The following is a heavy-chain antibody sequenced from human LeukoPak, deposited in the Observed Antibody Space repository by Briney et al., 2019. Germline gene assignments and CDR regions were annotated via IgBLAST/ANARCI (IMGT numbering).Heavy chain of an antibody. CDR2: ISGSGGST. V-gene: IGHV3-23*01. J-gene: IGHJ6*02. D-gene: IGHD3-22*01. CDR3: AKDLIYDSSGYGYYYDGMDV. Sequence: GGSLRLSCAASGFTFDSYWMHWVRQAPGKGLEWVSAISGSGGSTYYADSVKGRFTISRDNSKNTLYLQMNSLRAEDTAVYYCAKDLIYDSSGYGYYYDGMDVWGQGTTVTVSS. CDR1: GFTFDSYW.